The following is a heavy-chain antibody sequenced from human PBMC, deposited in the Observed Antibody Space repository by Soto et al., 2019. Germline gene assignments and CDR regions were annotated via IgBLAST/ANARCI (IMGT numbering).Heavy chain of an antibody. CDR3: AKVGYGGEGAVYWYFDL. CDR2: LSGSGGTT. V-gene: IGHV3-23*01. J-gene: IGHJ2*01. Sequence: EVQLLESGGGLVQPGGSLRVSCAASGFTFSSYAMTWVRQAPGKGLEWVSALSGSGGTTFYAASVKWRFPIPREHSKNTLYLQMHSLRAEDTAVYYCAKVGYGGEGAVYWYFDLWGRGTLVTVSS. D-gene: IGHD4-17*01. CDR1: GFTFSSYA.